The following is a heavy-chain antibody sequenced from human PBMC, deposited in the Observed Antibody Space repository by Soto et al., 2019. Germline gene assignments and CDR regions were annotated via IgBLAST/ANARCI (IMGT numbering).Heavy chain of an antibody. J-gene: IGHJ6*03. D-gene: IGHD4-4*01. Sequence: GGSLRLSCAASGFTFSSYDMHWVRQATGKGLEWVSAIGTAGDTYYPGSVKGRFTISRENAKNSLYLQMNSLRAGDTAVYYCARASHDYTLFGDYYYYMDVWGKGTTVTVSS. CDR1: GFTFSSYD. CDR2: IGTAGDT. CDR3: ARASHDYTLFGDYYYYMDV. V-gene: IGHV3-13*01.